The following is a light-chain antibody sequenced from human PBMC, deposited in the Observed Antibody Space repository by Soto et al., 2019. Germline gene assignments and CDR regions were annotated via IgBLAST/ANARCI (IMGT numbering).Light chain of an antibody. CDR1: SSDVGSYNL. Sequence: QSALTQPASVSGSPGQSIPISCTGTSSDVGSYNLVSWYQQHPGKAPKLMIYEGSKRPSGVSNPFSGSKSGNTASLTISGLQAEDEADYYCCSYAGSSTSPYVFGTGTKVTVL. J-gene: IGLJ1*01. CDR3: CSYAGSSTSPYV. CDR2: EGS. V-gene: IGLV2-23*01.